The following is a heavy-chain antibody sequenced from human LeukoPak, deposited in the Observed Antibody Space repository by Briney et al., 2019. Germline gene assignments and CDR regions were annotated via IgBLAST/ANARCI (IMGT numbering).Heavy chain of an antibody. D-gene: IGHD2-15*01. Sequence: ASVKVSCKASGYTFTGYYMHWVRQAPGQGLEWMGWINPNSGGTNYAQKFQGWVTMTRDTSISIAYMELSRLRSDDTAVYYCARDWIRGGGSFRYYGMDVWGQGTTVIVSS. J-gene: IGHJ6*02. CDR3: ARDWIRGGGSFRYYGMDV. CDR1: GYTFTGYY. V-gene: IGHV1-2*04. CDR2: INPNSGGT.